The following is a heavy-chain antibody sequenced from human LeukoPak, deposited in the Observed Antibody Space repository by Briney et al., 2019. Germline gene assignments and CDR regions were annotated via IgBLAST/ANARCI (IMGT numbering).Heavy chain of an antibody. V-gene: IGHV1-69*05. D-gene: IGHD3-3*01. CDR3: ARNLGDFWSGYDLDY. CDR2: IIPIFGTA. CDR1: GGTFSSYA. Sequence: ASVKVSCKASGGTFSSYAVSWVRQAPGQGLEWMGGIIPIFGTANYAQKFQGRVTITTDESTSTAYMELSSLRSEDTAVYYCARNLGDFWSGYDLDYWGQGTLVTVSS. J-gene: IGHJ4*02.